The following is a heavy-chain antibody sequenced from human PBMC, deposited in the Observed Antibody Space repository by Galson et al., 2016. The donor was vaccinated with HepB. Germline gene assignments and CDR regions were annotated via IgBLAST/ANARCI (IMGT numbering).Heavy chain of an antibody. D-gene: IGHD6-19*01. J-gene: IGHJ4*02. Sequence: SETLSLTCIVSGGSISSDYYWGWIRQPPGKGLEWIGSIDSSGNPYHNPSLKSRVTMSADASKKQFSLNLSSVTAADTAVYFCARSQWLGAFDYWGQGTLVTVSS. CDR3: ARSQWLGAFDY. CDR1: GGSISSDYY. V-gene: IGHV4-39*01. CDR2: IDSSGNP.